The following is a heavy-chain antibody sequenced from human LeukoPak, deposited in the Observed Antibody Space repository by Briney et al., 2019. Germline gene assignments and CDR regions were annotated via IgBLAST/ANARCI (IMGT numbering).Heavy chain of an antibody. D-gene: IGHD6-19*01. J-gene: IGHJ4*02. Sequence: GGSLRLSCAASGFTFSSYSMHWVRQAPGKGLEWVSSISSASAYRYYADSVKGRFTISRDNAKNSLHLQMNSLRAEDSAVYYCTRGPTLIGVAGAWPLDDWGQGTLVTVSS. CDR3: TRGPTLIGVAGAWPLDD. V-gene: IGHV3-21*01. CDR1: GFTFSSYS. CDR2: ISSASAYR.